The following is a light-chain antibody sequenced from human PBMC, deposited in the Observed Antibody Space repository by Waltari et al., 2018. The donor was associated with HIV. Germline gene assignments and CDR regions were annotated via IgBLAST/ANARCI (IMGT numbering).Light chain of an antibody. CDR2: VNN. CDR1: RSNLGSNP. CDR3: AAWDDSLNGWV. Sequence: QSVLTQPPSASGTPGQRVSISCSVGRSNLGSNPVNWYQELPGTAPKLIIYVNNQRPSGVPDRFSAFKSGTSASLAISGLQSEDEATYYCAAWDDSLNGWVFGGGTKLTVL. J-gene: IGLJ3*02. V-gene: IGLV1-44*01.